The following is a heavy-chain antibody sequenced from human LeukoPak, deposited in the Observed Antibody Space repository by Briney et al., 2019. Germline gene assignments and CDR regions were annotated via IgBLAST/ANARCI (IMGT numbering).Heavy chain of an antibody. CDR3: ARDLSTYYYDSSARGEFDY. V-gene: IGHV3-21*01. CDR2: ISSSSSYI. CDR1: GFTFSSYS. J-gene: IGHJ4*02. Sequence: GGSLRHSCAASGFTFSSYSMNWVRQAPGKGLEWVSSISSSSSYIYYADSVKGRFTISRDNAKNSLYLQMNSLRAEDTAVYYCARDLSTYYYDSSARGEFDYWGQGTLVTVSS. D-gene: IGHD3-22*01.